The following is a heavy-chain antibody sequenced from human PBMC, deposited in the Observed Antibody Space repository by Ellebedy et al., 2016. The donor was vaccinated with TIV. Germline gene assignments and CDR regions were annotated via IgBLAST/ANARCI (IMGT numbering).Heavy chain of an antibody. CDR2: ITTEGYI. D-gene: IGHD6-19*01. CDR1: GFNLSLYS. J-gene: IGHJ6*02. CDR3: ARGKALAGYDMDV. V-gene: IGHV3-21*01. Sequence: GGSLRLXCGVSGFNLSLYSMNWVRHAPGKGLEWVSSITTEGYIYYADSVKGRFTISRDNAKNSLYLQMNSLRAEDTAVYYCARGKALAGYDMDVWGQGTTVTVSS.